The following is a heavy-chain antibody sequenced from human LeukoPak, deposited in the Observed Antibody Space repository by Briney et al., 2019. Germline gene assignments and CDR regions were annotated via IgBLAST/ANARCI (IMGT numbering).Heavy chain of an antibody. J-gene: IGHJ4*02. Sequence: SETLSHTCSVSGGSVSSRTHYWAWIRQPPGKGLEWIGSINYSGKLTFNPSLKSRVTVSIDTSKNQFSLTLSYVTAADTAVYYCARDFGDWRTDYWGQGTLVTVSS. CDR3: ARDFGDWRTDY. CDR1: GGSVSSRTHY. CDR2: INYSGKL. D-gene: IGHD2-21*02. V-gene: IGHV4-39*07.